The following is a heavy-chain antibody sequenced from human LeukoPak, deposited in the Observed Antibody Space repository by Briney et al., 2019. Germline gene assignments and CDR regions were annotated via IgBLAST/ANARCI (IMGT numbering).Heavy chain of an antibody. V-gene: IGHV4-59*12. Sequence: SETLSLTCTVSGGSISSYYWSWIRQPPGKGLEWIGYIYYSGSTNYNPSLKSRVTISVDTSKNQFSLKLSSVTAADTAVYYCARDVSIFEDRDPHNWFDPWGQGTLVTVSS. D-gene: IGHD3-3*01. J-gene: IGHJ5*02. CDR2: IYYSGST. CDR1: GGSISSYY. CDR3: ARDVSIFEDRDPHNWFDP.